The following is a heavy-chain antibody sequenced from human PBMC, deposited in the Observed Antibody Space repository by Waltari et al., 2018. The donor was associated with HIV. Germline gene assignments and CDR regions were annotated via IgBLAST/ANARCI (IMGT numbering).Heavy chain of an antibody. CDR3: ARDLIGPRII. V-gene: IGHV3-48*02. CDR1: GCTFSSYS. CDR2: LSSSGTTI. D-gene: IGHD3-16*01. J-gene: IGHJ4*02. Sequence: EVQLVESGGGLVQPGGSLRLSCAAYGCTFSSYSMNWVRQAPGKGLEWVSYLSSSGTTIYYADSVKGRFTISRDNAKNSLYLQMNSLRDEDTAVYYCARDLIGPRIIWGQGTLVTVSS.